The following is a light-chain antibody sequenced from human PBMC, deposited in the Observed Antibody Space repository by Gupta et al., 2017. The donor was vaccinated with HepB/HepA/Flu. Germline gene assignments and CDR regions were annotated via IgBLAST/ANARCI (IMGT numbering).Light chain of an antibody. CDR3: QQRGNWPRT. CDR2: DAS. CDR1: QSVSVY. J-gene: IGKJ1*01. Sequence: EIVLTPPPATLSLSPGERATLSCRASQSVSVYLAWYQQKPGQAPRLLIYDASDRATGIPDRFSGGGSGTDFTLTISSLEPEDFAVYYCQQRGNWPRTFGQGTKVEIK. V-gene: IGKV3-11*01.